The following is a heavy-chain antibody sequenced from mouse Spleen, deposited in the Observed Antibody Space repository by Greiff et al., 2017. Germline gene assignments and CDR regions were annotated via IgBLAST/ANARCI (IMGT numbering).Heavy chain of an antibody. CDR3: AAYYRYLYAMDY. V-gene: IGHV14-3*02. Sequence: EVHLVESGAELVKPGASVKLSCTASGFNIKDTYMHWVKQRPEQGLEWIGRIDPANGNTKYDPKFQGKATITADTSSNTAYLQLSSLTSEDTAVYYCAAYYRYLYAMDYWGQGTSVTVSS. D-gene: IGHD2-14*01. J-gene: IGHJ4*01. CDR2: IDPANGNT. CDR1: GFNIKDTY.